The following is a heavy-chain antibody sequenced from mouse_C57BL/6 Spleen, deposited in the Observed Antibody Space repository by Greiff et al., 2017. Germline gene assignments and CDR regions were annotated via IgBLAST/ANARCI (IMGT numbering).Heavy chain of an antibody. CDR1: GYTFTSYW. CDR3: AREYYSNYGGYFDY. D-gene: IGHD2-5*01. Sequence: VQLKQPGAELVRPGSSVKLSCKASGYTFTSYWMHWVKQRPIQGLEWIGNIDPSDSETHYNQKFKDKATLTVDKSSSTAYMQLSSLTSEDSAVYYCAREYYSNYGGYFDYWGQGTTLTVSS. J-gene: IGHJ2*01. V-gene: IGHV1-52*01. CDR2: IDPSDSET.